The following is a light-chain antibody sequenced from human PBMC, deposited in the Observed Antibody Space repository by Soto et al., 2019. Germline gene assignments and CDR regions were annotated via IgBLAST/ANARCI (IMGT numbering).Light chain of an antibody. V-gene: IGKV1-39*01. CDR1: QSISSY. CDR3: QQSYSTLWT. Sequence: IHLSQSPSSLSAPVGDRVTITFRASQSISSYLNWYQQKPGKAPKLLIYAASSLQSGVPSRFSGSGSGTDFTLTISSLQPEDFATYYCQQSYSTLWTFGQGTKVDIK. CDR2: AAS. J-gene: IGKJ1*01.